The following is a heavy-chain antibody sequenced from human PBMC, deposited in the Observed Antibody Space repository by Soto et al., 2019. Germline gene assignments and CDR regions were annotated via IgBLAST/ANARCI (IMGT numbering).Heavy chain of an antibody. CDR1: GYTFTSHD. CDR3: ARWDYGVYARFDY. J-gene: IGHJ4*02. Sequence: QVQLVQSGTEVKKPGASVKVSCKASGYTFTSHDINWVRQATGQGLEWMGWMNPNSGNTGYAQKFHGRVTMNRNTSISTAYMELSSLRSEDTAVYYWARWDYGVYARFDYWGQGTLVTVSS. V-gene: IGHV1-8*01. CDR2: MNPNSGNT. D-gene: IGHD4-17*01.